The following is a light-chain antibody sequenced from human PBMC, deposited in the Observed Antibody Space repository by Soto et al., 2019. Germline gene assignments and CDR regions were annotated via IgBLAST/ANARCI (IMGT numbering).Light chain of an antibody. V-gene: IGKV1-9*01. CDR1: QGINSY. CDR3: QQLNSYGT. Sequence: DIQLTQSPSFLSASVGDRVTITCRASQGINSYLAWYQQQPGKAPKLLIYASSTLQSGVPSRFSGNGSGTEFTLTISSLQPEDFATYYCQQLNSYGTFGQGTKVEI. CDR2: ASS. J-gene: IGKJ1*01.